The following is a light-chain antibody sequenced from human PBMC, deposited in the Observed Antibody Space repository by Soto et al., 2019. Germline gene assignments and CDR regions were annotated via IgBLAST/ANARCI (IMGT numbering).Light chain of an antibody. CDR3: QQYDSDPLT. CDR1: QGTGNW. J-gene: IGKJ4*01. Sequence: DIQMTQSPSSLSAAVGDRITITCRASQGTGNWVAWYQQKSGKAPKSLIYAASNMQSGVPSRFSGTRSGTNFTLTSNSLQPEEFASYYCQQYDSDPLTFGGGTKVDMK. V-gene: IGKV1D-16*01. CDR2: AAS.